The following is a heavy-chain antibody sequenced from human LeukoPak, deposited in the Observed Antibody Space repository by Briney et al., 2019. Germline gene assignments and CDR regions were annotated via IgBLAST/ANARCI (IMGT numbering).Heavy chain of an antibody. D-gene: IGHD6-13*01. J-gene: IGHJ4*02. CDR2: MNPNSGNT. Sequence: ASVKVSCKASGYTFTSYDINWVLQATGQGLEWMGWMNPNSGNTGYAQKFQGRVTMTRNTSISTAYMELSSLRSEDTAVYYCARGPYGGIAAAEYTDYWGQGTLVTVSS. CDR3: ARGPYGGIAAAEYTDY. V-gene: IGHV1-8*01. CDR1: GYTFTSYD.